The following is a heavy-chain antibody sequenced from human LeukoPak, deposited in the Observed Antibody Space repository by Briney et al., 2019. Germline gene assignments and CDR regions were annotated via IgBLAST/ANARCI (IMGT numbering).Heavy chain of an antibody. D-gene: IGHD2-2*01. CDR2: IGGGGTT. CDR3: AQDRGARYPFGMDV. Sequence: PGGSLRLSCAASRLTFSTYAMRWIRQAPGKGLEWVSSIGGGGTTSYADSVKGRFTISRDLSKITVYLQMNSLRAEDTAVYYCAQDRGARYPFGMDVWGQGTTVTVSS. J-gene: IGHJ6*02. V-gene: IGHV3-23*01. CDR1: RLTFSTYA.